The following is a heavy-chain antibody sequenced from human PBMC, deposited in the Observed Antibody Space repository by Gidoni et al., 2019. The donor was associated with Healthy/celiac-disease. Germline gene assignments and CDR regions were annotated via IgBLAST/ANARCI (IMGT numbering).Heavy chain of an antibody. D-gene: IGHD3-22*01. CDR3: ARDPGPNNYYDSSGYSRVLGY. V-gene: IGHV3-66*02. Sequence: EVQLVESGGGLVQPGGSLRLSCAASGFTVSSNYMSGVRQAPGKGLEWVSVIYSGGSTYYADSVKGRFTISRDNSKNTLYLQMNSLRAEDTAVYYCARDPGPNNYYDSSGYSRVLGYWGQGTLVTVSS. J-gene: IGHJ4*02. CDR2: IYSGGST. CDR1: GFTVSSNY.